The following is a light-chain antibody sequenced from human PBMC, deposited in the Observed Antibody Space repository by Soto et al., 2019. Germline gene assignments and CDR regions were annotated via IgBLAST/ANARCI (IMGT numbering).Light chain of an antibody. CDR1: QSVSSN. V-gene: IGKV3-15*01. CDR3: QQYNRWPLT. CDR2: AAS. Sequence: VMLETPATLPAAPPERATLSCRASQSVSSNLSWYQQKPGQAPRLLIYAASTRATGIPARFSGSGSGTEFTLTISSLQSEDFAVYYCQQYNRWPLTFGGGTKVDIK. J-gene: IGKJ4*01.